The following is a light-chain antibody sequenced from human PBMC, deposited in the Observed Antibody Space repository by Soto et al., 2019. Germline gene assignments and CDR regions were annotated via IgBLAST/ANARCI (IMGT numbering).Light chain of an antibody. CDR3: SSKRDSSTLFV. CDR2: EVT. CDR1: GSDVGAYNY. Sequence: QSLLTQPASVYGSPGQSITIYCTGTGSDVGAYNYVSWYQHHPGKVPKLLIYEVTNRPSGVSHRFSGSKSGNTASPTISGDQAEDESDYYCSSKRDSSTLFVFGTGTKVTVL. V-gene: IGLV2-14*01. J-gene: IGLJ1*01.